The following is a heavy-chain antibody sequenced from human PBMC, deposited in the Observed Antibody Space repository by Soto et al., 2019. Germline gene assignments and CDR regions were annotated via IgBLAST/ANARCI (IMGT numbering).Heavy chain of an antibody. CDR2: FYTTAAI. Sequence: SATLPLTCSVSGADINTYSWTWNRQPAGKGLEWIGRFYTTAAINYNPSLKGRVTLSVDTSTNQVSLRLASVTAADTAIDYCARDREAGYNFYYGMDVWGQGTTVT. CDR1: GADINTYS. CDR3: ARDREAGYNFYYGMDV. J-gene: IGHJ6*02. V-gene: IGHV4-4*07. D-gene: IGHD6-19*01.